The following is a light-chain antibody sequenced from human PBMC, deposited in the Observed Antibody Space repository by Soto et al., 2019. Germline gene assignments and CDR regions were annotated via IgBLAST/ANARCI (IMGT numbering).Light chain of an antibody. J-gene: IGKJ3*01. CDR1: QSVSVK. V-gene: IGKV3-15*01. CDR2: DAS. CDR3: QQYDIWPFA. Sequence: MTTQSPGTLSVSPGERAILSCRVSQSVSVKVAWYQQRPGQAPRLLIYDASNRATGIPARFSGSGSGTEFALTISCLQSEDFAVYYCQQYDIWPFAFGPGTKVDV.